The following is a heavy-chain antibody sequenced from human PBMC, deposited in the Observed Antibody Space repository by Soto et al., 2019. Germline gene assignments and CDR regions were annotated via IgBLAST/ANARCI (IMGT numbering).Heavy chain of an antibody. CDR3: AKDRSNYYDSSGYYSGYGMDV. D-gene: IGHD3-22*01. CDR2: ISYDGSNK. V-gene: IGHV3-30*18. CDR1: GFTFSSYG. J-gene: IGHJ6*02. Sequence: QVQLVESGGGVVQPGRSLRLSCAASGFTFSSYGMHWVRQAPGKGLEWVAVISYDGSNKYYADSVKGRFTISRDNSKNTLYLQMNSLRAEDKAVYYCAKDRSNYYDSSGYYSGYGMDVWGQGTTVTVSS.